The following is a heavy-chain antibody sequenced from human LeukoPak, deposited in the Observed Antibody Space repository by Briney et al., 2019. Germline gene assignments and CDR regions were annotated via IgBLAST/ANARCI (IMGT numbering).Heavy chain of an antibody. CDR3: ARIPNWGSYFFDY. J-gene: IGHJ4*02. CDR2: IDWDDDK. CDR1: GFSLSIRGMC. V-gene: IGHV2-70*11. D-gene: IGHD7-27*01. Sequence: SGPTLVNPTPTLKLTCTFSGFSLSIRGMCVCWIRQPPGKALEFLSRIDWDDDKYYSTSLKTRLTISKDTSKNQVVLTMTNMDPVDTATYYCARIPNWGSYFFDYWGQGTLVTVSS.